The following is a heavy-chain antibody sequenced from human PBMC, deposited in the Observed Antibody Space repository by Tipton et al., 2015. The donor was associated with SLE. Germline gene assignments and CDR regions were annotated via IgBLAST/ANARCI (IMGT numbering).Heavy chain of an antibody. CDR2: ISSSSSYI. CDR3: ARDHPIMTTVTS. Sequence: GSLRLSCAASGFTFSSYSMNWVRQAPGKGLEWVSSISSSSSYIYYADSVKGRFTISRDNAKNSLYLQMNSLRAEDTAVYYCARDHPIMTTVTSWGQGTLVTVSS. J-gene: IGHJ4*02. CDR1: GFTFSSYS. V-gene: IGHV3-21*01. D-gene: IGHD4-17*01.